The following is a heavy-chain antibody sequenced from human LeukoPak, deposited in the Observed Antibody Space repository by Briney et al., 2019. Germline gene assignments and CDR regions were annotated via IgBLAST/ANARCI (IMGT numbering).Heavy chain of an antibody. V-gene: IGHV4-4*07. J-gene: IGHJ3*02. CDR3: ARDGYSSSSAAFDI. CDR1: GGSISSYY. CDR2: IYTSGST. Sequence: SETLSLTCTVSGGSISSYYWSWIRQPAGKGLEWIGRIYTSGSTNYNPSLKSRVTMSVDTSNNQFSLKLSSVTAADTAVYYCARDGYSSSSAAFDIWGQGTMVTVSS. D-gene: IGHD6-6*01.